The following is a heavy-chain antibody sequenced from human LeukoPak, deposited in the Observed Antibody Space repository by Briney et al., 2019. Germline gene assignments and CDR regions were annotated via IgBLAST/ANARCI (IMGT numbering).Heavy chain of an antibody. J-gene: IGHJ4*02. V-gene: IGHV3-30*02. CDR1: GFSFSSYG. Sequence: PGGSLRLSGAASGFSFSSYGIHWVRQAPGKGLEWVAFINYNGNNKYYADSVKGRFTISRDNSKNTVYLEMNSLRDGDTAVYYCARDRDTRSYYILYWGQGTLVTVSS. D-gene: IGHD3-10*01. CDR2: INYNGNNK. CDR3: ARDRDTRSYYILY.